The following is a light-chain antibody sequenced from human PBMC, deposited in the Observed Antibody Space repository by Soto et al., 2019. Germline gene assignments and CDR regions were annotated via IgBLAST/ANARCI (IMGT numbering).Light chain of an antibody. Sequence: EIVLTQSPGTLSVSPGERATLSCRASQSISSNYLAWYQQKPGQAPSLLIYGASSRATGIPDRFSGSGSGTDFPLTISSLVPGDSAIYYCQQYVGWTFGQGTQVEIK. CDR1: QSISSNY. CDR2: GAS. CDR3: QQYVGWT. V-gene: IGKV3-20*01. J-gene: IGKJ1*01.